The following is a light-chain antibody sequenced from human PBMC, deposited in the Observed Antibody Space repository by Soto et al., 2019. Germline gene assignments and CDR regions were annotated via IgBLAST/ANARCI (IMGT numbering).Light chain of an antibody. V-gene: IGKV3-20*01. CDR1: QSVSSSY. J-gene: IGKJ1*01. CDR3: QQYGSSPWT. CDR2: DAS. Sequence: EIVLTQSPGTLSLSPGERATLSCRASQSVSSSYLAWYQQKPGRAPRLLIYDASNRATGIPDRFSASGSGTDSTLRISRLEREDFAVYFCQQYGSSPWTFGQGTKLEIK.